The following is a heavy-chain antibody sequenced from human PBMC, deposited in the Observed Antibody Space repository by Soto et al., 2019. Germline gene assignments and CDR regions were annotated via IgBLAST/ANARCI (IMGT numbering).Heavy chain of an antibody. D-gene: IGHD1-26*01. Sequence: QVQLVESGGGVVQPGRSLRLSCAASGFTFSSYGMHWVRQAPGKGLEWVAVISYDGSNKYYADSVKGRFTISRDNSKNTLYLQMNSLRAEDTAVYYCAKDLEATFDYWGQGTLVTVSS. J-gene: IGHJ4*02. V-gene: IGHV3-30*18. CDR3: AKDLEATFDY. CDR2: ISYDGSNK. CDR1: GFTFSSYG.